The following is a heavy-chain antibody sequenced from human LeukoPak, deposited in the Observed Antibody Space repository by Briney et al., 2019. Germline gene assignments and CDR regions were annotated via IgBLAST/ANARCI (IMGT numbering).Heavy chain of an antibody. J-gene: IGHJ4*02. D-gene: IGHD3-22*01. Sequence: GGSLRLSCQASGFTFSSHAMTWVRQAPGKGLEWVSTISGSGRSTYFADSVKGRFAISRDSSKNTVSLQMNSLRAEDTAFYFCAQDPAGVVINWGQGTLVTVSS. CDR3: AQDPAGVVIN. CDR1: GFTFSSHA. V-gene: IGHV3-23*01. CDR2: ISGSGRST.